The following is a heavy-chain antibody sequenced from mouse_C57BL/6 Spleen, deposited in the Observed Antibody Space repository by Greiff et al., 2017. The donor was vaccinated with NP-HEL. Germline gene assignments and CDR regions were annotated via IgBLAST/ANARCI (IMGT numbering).Heavy chain of an antibody. J-gene: IGHJ2*01. Sequence: EVQRVESEGGLVQPGSSMKLSCTASGFTFSDYYMAWVRQVPEKGLEWVANINYDGSSTYYLDSLKSRFIISRDNAKNILYLQMSSLKSEDTATYYCARVCHYYGSPLDYWGQGTTLTVSS. CDR3: ARVCHYYGSPLDY. D-gene: IGHD1-1*01. CDR1: GFTFSDYY. V-gene: IGHV5-16*01. CDR2: INYDGSST.